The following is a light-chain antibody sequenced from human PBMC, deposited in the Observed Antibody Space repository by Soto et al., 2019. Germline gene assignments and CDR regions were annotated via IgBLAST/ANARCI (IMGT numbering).Light chain of an antibody. Sequence: EIVLTQSPATLSLSPGERATFSCRASQSVSSYLAWFQQKPGQAPRLLIYDASHRATGIAARFSGSGSQTDFTLTISSLEPEDFAVYYCQQYGSSPYTFGQGTKLEIK. V-gene: IGKV3-11*01. CDR2: DAS. J-gene: IGKJ2*01. CDR1: QSVSSY. CDR3: QQYGSSPYT.